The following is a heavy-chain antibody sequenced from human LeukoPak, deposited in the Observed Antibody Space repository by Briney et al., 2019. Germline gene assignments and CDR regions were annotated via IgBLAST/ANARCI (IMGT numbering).Heavy chain of an antibody. J-gene: IGHJ5*02. CDR3: ARDSGSGSYYP. CDR2: INPDGSGT. V-gene: IGHV3-74*01. Sequence: GGSLRLSCAASGFTFSSYWMHWVRQGPEKGLVWVSRINPDGSGTSHADSVKGRFTISRDNAKNTLYLQMNSLRAEDTAVYYCARDSGSGSYYPWGQGTLVTVSS. CDR1: GFTFSSYW. D-gene: IGHD3-10*01.